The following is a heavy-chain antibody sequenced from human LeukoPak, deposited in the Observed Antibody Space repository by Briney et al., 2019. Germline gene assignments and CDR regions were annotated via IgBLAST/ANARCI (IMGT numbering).Heavy chain of an antibody. D-gene: IGHD2-2*02. V-gene: IGHV1-18*01. CDR3: ARDLSSCSSTSCYRPFPYYYYYMDV. Sequence: ASVKVSCKASGYTFTSYGISWVRQAPGQGLEWMGWISAYNGNTNYAQKLQGRVTMTTDTSTSTAYMELRSLRSDDTAVYYCARDLSSCSSTSCYRPFPYYYYYMDVWGKGTTVTVSS. J-gene: IGHJ6*03. CDR1: GYTFTSYG. CDR2: ISAYNGNT.